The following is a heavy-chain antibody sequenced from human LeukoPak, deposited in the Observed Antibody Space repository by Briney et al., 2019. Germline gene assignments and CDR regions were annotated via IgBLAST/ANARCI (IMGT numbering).Heavy chain of an antibody. D-gene: IGHD6-19*01. Sequence: PSETLSLTCAVYGGSFSGYYWSWIRQPPGKGLEWIGEINHSGSTNYNPSLKSRVTISVDTSMNQFSLKLSSVTAADTAVYYCARGGDSSGWYRGYWGQGTLVTVSS. J-gene: IGHJ4*02. CDR2: INHSGST. CDR3: ARGGDSSGWYRGY. CDR1: GGSFSGYY. V-gene: IGHV4-34*01.